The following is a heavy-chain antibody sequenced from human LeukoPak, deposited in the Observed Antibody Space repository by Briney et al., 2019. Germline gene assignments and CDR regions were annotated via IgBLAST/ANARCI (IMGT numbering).Heavy chain of an antibody. D-gene: IGHD3-22*01. Sequence: PGGSLRLSCAASGFTFSSYAMSWVRQAPGKGLEWVSAISGSGGSTYYADSVKGRFTISRDNSKNTLYLQMNSLRAEDTAVYYCAKGRVYDSSGYYAYWGQGTLVTVSS. CDR2: ISGSGGST. CDR1: GFTFSSYA. J-gene: IGHJ4*02. CDR3: AKGRVYDSSGYYAY. V-gene: IGHV3-23*01.